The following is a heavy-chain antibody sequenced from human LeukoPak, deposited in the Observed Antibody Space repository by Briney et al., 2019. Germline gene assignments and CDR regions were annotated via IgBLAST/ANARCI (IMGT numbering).Heavy chain of an antibody. D-gene: IGHD4-23*01. CDR1: GFTFSSYG. CDR2: ISGSGGNT. Sequence: GGTLRLSCAAYGFTFSSYGMSWVRQAPGKGLEWVSAISGSGGNTYYADSVKGRFTISRDNSKNTLYLQMNSLRAEDTAVYYCARDIGGNSAFDYWGQGTLVTVSS. V-gene: IGHV3-23*01. J-gene: IGHJ4*02. CDR3: ARDIGGNSAFDY.